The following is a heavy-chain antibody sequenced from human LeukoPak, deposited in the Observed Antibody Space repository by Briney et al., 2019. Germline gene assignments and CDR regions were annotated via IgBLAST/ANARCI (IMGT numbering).Heavy chain of an antibody. Sequence: GGSLRLSCAASGFTFGSYAMSWVRQAPGKGLEWVSAISGSGGSTYYADSVKGRFTISRDNSKNTLYLQMNSLRAEDTAVYYCAKDLGYCSGGSCYGYYFDYWGQGTLVTVSS. J-gene: IGHJ4*02. V-gene: IGHV3-23*01. CDR1: GFTFGSYA. D-gene: IGHD2-15*01. CDR3: AKDLGYCSGGSCYGYYFDY. CDR2: ISGSGGST.